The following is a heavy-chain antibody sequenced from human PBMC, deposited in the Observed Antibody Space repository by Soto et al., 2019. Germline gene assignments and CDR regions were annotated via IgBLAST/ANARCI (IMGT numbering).Heavy chain of an antibody. V-gene: IGHV3-11*01. J-gene: IGHJ4*02. D-gene: IGHD3-9*01. CDR2: ISGTASRT. CDR1: GFTFSDHY. Sequence: QVQLVESGGDLVKPGGSLRLSCAASGFTFSDHYLSWIRQPPGKGLEWVTTISGTASRTYYVDSVKGRFFISRDNSKNTVTLQMNNLTLDDTAVYYCATSFRYFDNWGQGTRVTVSS. CDR3: ATSFRYFDN.